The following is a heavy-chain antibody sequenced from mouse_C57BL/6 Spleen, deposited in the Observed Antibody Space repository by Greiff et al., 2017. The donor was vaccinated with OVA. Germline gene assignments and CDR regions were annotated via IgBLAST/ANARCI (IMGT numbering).Heavy chain of an antibody. CDR2: INPYNGGT. CDR3: ARGLGWFAY. V-gene: IGHV1-19*01. Sequence: EVKLQESGPVLVKPGASVKMSCKASGYTFTDYYMNWVKQSHGKSLEWIGVINPYNGGTSYNQKFKGKATLTVDKSSSTAYMELNSLTSEDSAVYYCARGLGWFAYWGQGTLVTVSA. CDR1: GYTFTDYY. D-gene: IGHD4-1*01. J-gene: IGHJ3*01.